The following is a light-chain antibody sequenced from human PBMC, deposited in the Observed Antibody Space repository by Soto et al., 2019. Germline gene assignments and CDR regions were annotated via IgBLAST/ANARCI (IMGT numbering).Light chain of an antibody. J-gene: IGKJ2*01. CDR1: QSVTSNY. CDR2: SAS. V-gene: IGKV3-20*01. Sequence: EIVLTQSPGTLSLSPGERATLSCRASQSVTSNYLAWYQQKPGQAPSLLIYSASSRATGIPDRFSGSGSGTDFTLTISRLEPEDFAVDYCQQYGSSPLTYTFGQGTKLES. CDR3: QQYGSSPLTYT.